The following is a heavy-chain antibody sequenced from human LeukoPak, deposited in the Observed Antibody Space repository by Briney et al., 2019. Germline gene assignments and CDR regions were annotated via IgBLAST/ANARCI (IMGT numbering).Heavy chain of an antibody. V-gene: IGHV3-23*01. D-gene: IGHD3-16*01. CDR1: GFTFSSYS. CDR2: ISGSGGST. J-gene: IGHJ5*02. Sequence: GGSLRLSCAASGFTFSSYSMNWVRQAPGRGLEWVSAISGSGGSTYYADSVKGRFTISRDNSKNTLYLQMNSLRDEDTAVYYCAKVWGGPMGWFDPWGRGTLVTVSS. CDR3: AKVWGGPMGWFDP.